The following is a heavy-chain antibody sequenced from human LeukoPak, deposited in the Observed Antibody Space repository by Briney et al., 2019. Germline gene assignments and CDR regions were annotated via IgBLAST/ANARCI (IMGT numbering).Heavy chain of an antibody. V-gene: IGHV3-33*06. CDR3: AKDGASMIVVVRYYFDY. CDR2: IWYDGSNK. J-gene: IGHJ4*02. CDR1: GFTFSSYG. D-gene: IGHD3-22*01. Sequence: GRSLRLSCAASGFTFSSYGMHWVRQAPGKGLEWVAVIWYDGSNKYYADSVKGRFTISRDNSKNTLYLQMNSLRAEDTAVYYCAKDGASMIVVVRYYFDYWGQGTLVTVSS.